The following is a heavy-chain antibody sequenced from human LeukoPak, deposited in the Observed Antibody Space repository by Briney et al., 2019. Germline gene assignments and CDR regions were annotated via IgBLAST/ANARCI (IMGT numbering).Heavy chain of an antibody. CDR1: GGSISSSSYY. CDR3: ARRVGATPPHNWFDP. J-gene: IGHJ5*02. V-gene: IGHV4-39*01. D-gene: IGHD1-26*01. Sequence: SETLSLTCTVSGGSISSSSYYWGWIRQPPGKGLEWIGSIYSGSTYYNPSLKSRVTISVDTSKNQFSLKLSSVTAADTAVYYCARRVGATPPHNWFDPWGQGTLVTVSS. CDR2: IYSGST.